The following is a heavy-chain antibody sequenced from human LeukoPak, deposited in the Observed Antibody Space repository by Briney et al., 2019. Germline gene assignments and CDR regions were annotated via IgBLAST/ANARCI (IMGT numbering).Heavy chain of an antibody. CDR2: IYYSGST. V-gene: IGHV4-30-4*01. Sequence: SETLSLTCTVSGGSISSGDYYWSWIRQPPGKGLEWIGYIYYSGSTYYNPSLKSRVTISVDTSKNQFSLKLSSVTAADTAVYYCARGEGYYYGMDVWGHGTTVTVSS. CDR1: GGSISSGDYY. J-gene: IGHJ6*02. D-gene: IGHD1-26*01. CDR3: ARGEGYYYGMDV.